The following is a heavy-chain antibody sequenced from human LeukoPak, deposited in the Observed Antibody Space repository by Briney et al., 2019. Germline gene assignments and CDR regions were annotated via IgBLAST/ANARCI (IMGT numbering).Heavy chain of an antibody. CDR2: ISGSGGST. CDR3: AKVGDRDGDYAYYFDY. J-gene: IGHJ4*02. Sequence: GASLRLSCAASGFTFSSYAMSWVRQAPGKGLEWVSAISGSGGSTYYADSVKGRFTISRDNSKNTLYLQMNSLRAEDTAVYYCAKVGDRDGDYAYYFDYWGQGTLVTVSS. CDR1: GFTFSSYA. V-gene: IGHV3-23*01. D-gene: IGHD4-17*01.